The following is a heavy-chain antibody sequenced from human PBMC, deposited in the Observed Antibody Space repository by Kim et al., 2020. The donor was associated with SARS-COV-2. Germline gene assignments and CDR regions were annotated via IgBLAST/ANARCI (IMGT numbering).Heavy chain of an antibody. V-gene: IGHV3-33*08. Sequence: GGSLRLSCSASGFTITTYAMHWVRQAPGKGLEWVAVIWSDASNTYYADSVKGRFTFSRDTSKNTLYLQMDSLRVEDTAVYYCARDLKRDSGDFLDYWGQGTLVTVSS. J-gene: IGHJ4*02. D-gene: IGHD4-17*01. CDR2: IWSDASNT. CDR1: GFTITTYA. CDR3: ARDLKRDSGDFLDY.